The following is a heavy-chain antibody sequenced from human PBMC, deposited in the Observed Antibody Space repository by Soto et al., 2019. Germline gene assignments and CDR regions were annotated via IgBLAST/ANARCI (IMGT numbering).Heavy chain of an antibody. CDR1: GFTFSSYS. CDR3: ARSIAYQLLFIYGMDV. V-gene: IGHV3-21*01. J-gene: IGHJ6*02. D-gene: IGHD2-2*01. Sequence: GALRLSCAASGFTFSSYSMNWVRQAPGKGLEWVSSISSSSSYIYYADSVKGRFTISRDNAKNSLYLQMNSLRAEDTAVYYCARSIAYQLLFIYGMDVWGQGTTVTVS. CDR2: ISSSSSYI.